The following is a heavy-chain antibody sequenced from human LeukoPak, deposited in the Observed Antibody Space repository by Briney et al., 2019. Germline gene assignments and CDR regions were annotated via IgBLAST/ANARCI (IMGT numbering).Heavy chain of an antibody. CDR2: ISGSGGST. D-gene: IGHD3-3*01. CDR3: AKKMSGYYSFDY. CDR1: GFTFSSYA. J-gene: IGHJ4*02. V-gene: IGHV3-23*01. Sequence: PGGSLRLSCAASGFTFSSYAMSWVRHAPGKGLEWVSVISGSGGSTYYADSVKGRFTISRDNSKNTLYLQMNSLRAEDTAGYYCAKKMSGYYSFDYWGQGTLVTVSS.